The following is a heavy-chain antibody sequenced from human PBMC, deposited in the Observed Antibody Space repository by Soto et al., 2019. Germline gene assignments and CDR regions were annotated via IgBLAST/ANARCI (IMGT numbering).Heavy chain of an antibody. V-gene: IGHV4-39*01. CDR1: GGSISSSSYY. Sequence: QLQLQESGPGLVKPSETLSLTCTVSGGSISSSSYYWGWIRQPPGKGLEWIGSIYYSGSTYYNPSLKSRVTISVDTSKNQFSLKLSSVTAADTAVYYCARHDVPDYYYGMDVWGQGTTVTVSS. D-gene: IGHD2-2*01. CDR3: ARHDVPDYYYGMDV. J-gene: IGHJ6*02. CDR2: IYYSGST.